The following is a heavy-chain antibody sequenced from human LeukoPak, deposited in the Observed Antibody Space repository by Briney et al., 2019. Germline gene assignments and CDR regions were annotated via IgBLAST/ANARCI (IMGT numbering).Heavy chain of an antibody. CDR3: ARGGGHHHFDY. CDR2: VYSGGTT. V-gene: IGHV3-53*01. CDR1: GFTVSSKH. D-gene: IGHD1-14*01. Sequence: GGSLRLSCAASGFTVSSKHMTWVRQAPGKGLEWVSVVYSGGTTYYADSVKGRFTISTDNSKSTVYLQMNSLRAEDTAVYYCARGGGHHHFDYWGQGTLVTVSS. J-gene: IGHJ4*02.